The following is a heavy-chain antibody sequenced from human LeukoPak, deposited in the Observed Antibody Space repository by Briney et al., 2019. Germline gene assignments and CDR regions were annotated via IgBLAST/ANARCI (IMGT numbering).Heavy chain of an antibody. V-gene: IGHV4-39*01. J-gene: IGHJ5*02. CDR1: GGSIGSSSYY. CDR3: ARHGPTDWFDP. CDR2: IYYSGST. Sequence: PSETLSLTCTVSGGSIGSSSYYWGWIRQPPGKGLEWIGSIYYSGSTYYNPSLKSRVTISVDTSKNQFSLKLSSVTAADTAVYYCARHGPTDWFDPWGQGTLVTVSS.